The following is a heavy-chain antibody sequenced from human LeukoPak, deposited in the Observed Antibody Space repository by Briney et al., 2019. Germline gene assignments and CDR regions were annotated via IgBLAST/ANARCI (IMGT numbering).Heavy chain of an antibody. Sequence: TGGSLRLSCAASGFTFSSYEMNWVRQAPGKGLEWVSYISSSGSTIYYADSVKGRFTISRDNAKNSLYLQMNSLRAEDTAVYYCARAGSEYYYDSKLGYWGQGTLVTVSS. J-gene: IGHJ4*02. CDR2: ISSSGSTI. V-gene: IGHV3-48*03. CDR3: ARAGSEYYYDSKLGY. CDR1: GFTFSSYE. D-gene: IGHD3-22*01.